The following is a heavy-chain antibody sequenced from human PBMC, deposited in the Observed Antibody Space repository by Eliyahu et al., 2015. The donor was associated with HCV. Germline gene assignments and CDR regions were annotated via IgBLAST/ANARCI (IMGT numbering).Heavy chain of an antibody. Sequence: QLQLQESGPGLVKPSETLSLTCTVSGGSIXSSSYXWGWIRQPPGKGLEWIGGIYYSGSTYYNPSLKSRVTISVDTSKNQFSLKLSSVTAADTAVYYCARRTGWFGVNNNWGQGTLVTVSS. D-gene: IGHD3-10*01. J-gene: IGHJ4*02. CDR3: ARRTGWFGVNNN. CDR2: IYYSGST. V-gene: IGHV4-39*01. CDR1: GGSIXSSSYX.